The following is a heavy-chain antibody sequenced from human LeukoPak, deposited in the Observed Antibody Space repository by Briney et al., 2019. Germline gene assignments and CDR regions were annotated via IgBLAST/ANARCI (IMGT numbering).Heavy chain of an antibody. CDR2: ISGSGGST. Sequence: PGGSLRLSCAASGFIFSDYDMNWVRQAPGKGLEWVSAISGSGGSTYYADSVKGRFTISRDNSKNTLYLQMNSLRAEDTAVYYCAKDRFNWFDPWGQGTLVTVSS. D-gene: IGHD1-14*01. J-gene: IGHJ5*02. CDR3: AKDRFNWFDP. V-gene: IGHV3-23*01. CDR1: GFIFSDYD.